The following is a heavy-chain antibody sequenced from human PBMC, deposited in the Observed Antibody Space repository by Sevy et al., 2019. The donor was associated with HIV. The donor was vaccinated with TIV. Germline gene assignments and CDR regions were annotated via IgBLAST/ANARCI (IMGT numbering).Heavy chain of an antibody. V-gene: IGHV3-7*01. D-gene: IGHD3-16*01. J-gene: IGHJ4*02. CDR2: IKQDGSKK. Sequence: GGSLRLSCAASGFTFSDSWMSWVRQAPEKGLEWVANIKQDGSKKYYVDSVKGRFIVSSDNAKKSLYLEMSSLRAEDTAVYYCARLKLHYDPYYFDLWGQGTLVTVSS. CDR3: ARLKLHYDPYYFDL. CDR1: GFTFSDSW.